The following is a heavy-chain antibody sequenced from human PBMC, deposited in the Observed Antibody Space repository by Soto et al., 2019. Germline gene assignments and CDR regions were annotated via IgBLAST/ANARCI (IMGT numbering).Heavy chain of an antibody. CDR1: GGTFNSYA. Sequence: QVLLVQSGAEVRKPGSSVNVSCKASGGTFNSYAISWVRQAPGQGLEWMGGIIPDFGTGNSAQKFRGRVSIIANASTTTVYMGLSGLPSEDTAVYYFARERGGYNRGDFEFWGQGTQVTVSS. CDR3: ARERGGYNRGDFEF. D-gene: IGHD1-26*01. V-gene: IGHV1-69*01. CDR2: IIPDFGTG. J-gene: IGHJ4*02.